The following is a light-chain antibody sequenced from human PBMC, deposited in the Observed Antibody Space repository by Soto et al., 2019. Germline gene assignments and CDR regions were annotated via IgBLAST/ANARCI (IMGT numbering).Light chain of an antibody. CDR1: SSNIGNNA. CDR2: YDD. V-gene: IGLV1-36*01. Sequence: QSVLTQPPSVSEAPRQRVTISCSGSSSNIGNNAVNWYQQLPGKAPKLLIYYDDLLPSGVSDRFSGSKSGTSASLAISGLKSEDEADYYCAAWADSLNGPVFGGGTTLTVL. CDR3: AAWADSLNGPV. J-gene: IGLJ2*01.